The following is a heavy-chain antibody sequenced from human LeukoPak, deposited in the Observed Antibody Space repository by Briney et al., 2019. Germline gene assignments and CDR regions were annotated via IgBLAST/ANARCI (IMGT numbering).Heavy chain of an antibody. V-gene: IGHV1-2*06. Sequence: ASVKVSCKASGYTFTDYYVHWVRQAPGQGLEWMGRISPNSGGTNYAQKFRGRLTVTRDTSISTAYMELSSLRSDDTAVYYCTKNRAGDYADYWRQRTLVTVSS. D-gene: IGHD4-17*01. CDR2: ISPNSGGT. CDR1: GYTFTDYY. J-gene: IGHJ4*02. CDR3: TKNRAGDYADY.